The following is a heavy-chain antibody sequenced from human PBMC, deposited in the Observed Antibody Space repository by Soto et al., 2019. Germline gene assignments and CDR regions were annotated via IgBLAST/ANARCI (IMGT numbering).Heavy chain of an antibody. V-gene: IGHV6-1*01. D-gene: IGHD2-15*01. CDR3: ARVHCSAGTCLDGLDF. Sequence: SQTLSLTCVISGDSVSSNGACWNWIRQSPSRGLQWLGRIYYRSKWFHDYAASVESRMAINPDTSRNQFSLQLNYVTPEDTAVHYCARVHCSAGTCLDGLDFWGQGTTVTVSS. CDR1: GDSVSSNGAC. J-gene: IGHJ6*02. CDR2: IYYRSKWFH.